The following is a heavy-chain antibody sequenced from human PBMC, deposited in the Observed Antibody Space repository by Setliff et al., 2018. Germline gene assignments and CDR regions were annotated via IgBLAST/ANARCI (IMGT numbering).Heavy chain of an antibody. D-gene: IGHD1-20*01. CDR3: ARYNSSAACFDL. Sequence: NPSETLSLTCAVSGGSITSGSYYWSWIRQPAGKGLEWIGRIFPTGTTNYNPDLKSRVTMSVDTSKKRFSLMLRSVTAADTAIYYCARYNSSAACFDLWGPGTLVTVSS. J-gene: IGHJ5*02. CDR1: GGSITSGSYY. V-gene: IGHV4-61*02. CDR2: IFPTGTT.